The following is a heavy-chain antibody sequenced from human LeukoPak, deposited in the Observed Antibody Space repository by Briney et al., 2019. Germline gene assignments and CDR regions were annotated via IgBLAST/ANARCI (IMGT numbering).Heavy chain of an antibody. CDR3: ARQTYDFWSGFAYYYYMDV. D-gene: IGHD3-3*01. CDR2: IYTSGST. V-gene: IGHV4-4*09. Sequence: SETLSLTCTVSGGSISSYYWSWIRQPPGKGLEWIGYIYTSGSTNYNPSLKSRVTISVDTSKNQFSLKLSSVTAADTAVYYCARQTYDFWSGFAYYYYMDVWGKGTTVTVSS. CDR1: GGSISSYY. J-gene: IGHJ6*03.